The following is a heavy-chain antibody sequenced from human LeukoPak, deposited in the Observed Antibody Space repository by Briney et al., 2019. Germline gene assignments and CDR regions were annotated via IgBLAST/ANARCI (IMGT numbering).Heavy chain of an antibody. D-gene: IGHD5-24*01. V-gene: IGHV1-2*06. CDR3: ARDVGLWLLNRGD. CDR1: GYTFTGYY. CDR2: INPNSGGT. J-gene: IGHJ4*02. Sequence: ASVKVSCKASGYTFTGYYMHWVRRAPGQGLEWMGRINPNSGGTNYAQKFQGRVTMTRDTSISTAYMELSRLRSDDTAVYYCARDVGLWLLNRGDWGQGTLVTVSS.